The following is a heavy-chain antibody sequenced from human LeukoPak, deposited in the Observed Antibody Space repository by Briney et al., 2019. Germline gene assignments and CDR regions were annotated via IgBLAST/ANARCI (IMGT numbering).Heavy chain of an antibody. CDR3: ARGGGATTAS. V-gene: IGHV1-69*05. D-gene: IGHD1-26*01. Sequence: SVKVSCKASGGTFSSYAISWVRQAPGQGLEWMGGIIRIFGTANYAQKFQGRVTITTDESTSPAYMELSSLRTEDTAVYSCARGGGATTASWGQGTLVTVSS. CDR2: IIRIFGTA. J-gene: IGHJ4*02. CDR1: GGTFSSYA.